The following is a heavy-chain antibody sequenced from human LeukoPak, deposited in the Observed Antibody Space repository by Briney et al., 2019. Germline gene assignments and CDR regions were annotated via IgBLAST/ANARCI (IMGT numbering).Heavy chain of an antibody. Sequence: ATVKVSCKAFGYTFTSNYMHWVRQAPGQGPEWMGVISPSGGSTTYAQKFQGRVTLTRDMSTSTDYLELSSLRSEDTAVYYCARDGTGIDYWGQGTLVTVSS. V-gene: IGHV1-46*01. CDR1: GYTFTSNY. D-gene: IGHD3-10*01. J-gene: IGHJ4*02. CDR2: ISPSGGST. CDR3: ARDGTGIDY.